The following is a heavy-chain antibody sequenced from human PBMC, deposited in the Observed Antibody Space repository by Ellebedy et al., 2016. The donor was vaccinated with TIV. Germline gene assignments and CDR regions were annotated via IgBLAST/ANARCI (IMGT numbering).Heavy chain of an antibody. Sequence: SETLSLTXIVSGGSISTTSYYWGWLRQPPGKGLEWIGSIYYSGGTYYNPSLKSRVTISVDRSKNQFSLKLTSVTAADTAVYYCARRVWFGELIYFDNWGQGTLVTVSS. D-gene: IGHD3-10*01. CDR3: ARRVWFGELIYFDN. J-gene: IGHJ4*02. V-gene: IGHV4-39*01. CDR2: IYYSGGT. CDR1: GGSISTTSYY.